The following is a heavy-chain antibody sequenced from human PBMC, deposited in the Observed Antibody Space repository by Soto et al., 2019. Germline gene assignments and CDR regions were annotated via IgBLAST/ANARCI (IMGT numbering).Heavy chain of an antibody. J-gene: IGHJ5*02. CDR1: GFTVSTNY. D-gene: IGHD1-26*01. Sequence: EVQLVETGGGLIQPGGSLRLSCAASGFTVSTNYMSWVRQAPGKGLEWVSLIYSGGSTYYADSVKGRFTISSDNSKNTLYLQMNSLRAEDTAVYYCAREGHSSWEWLDPWGQGILVTVSS. CDR2: IYSGGST. CDR3: AREGHSSWEWLDP. V-gene: IGHV3-53*02.